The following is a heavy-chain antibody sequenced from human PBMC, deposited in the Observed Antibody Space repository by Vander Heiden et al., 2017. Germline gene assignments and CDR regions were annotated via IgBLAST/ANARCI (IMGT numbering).Heavy chain of an antibody. Sequence: EVQLLESGGGLVRPGGSLRLSCAASGFPFSSYAMSWVRQAPVKGLEWVSAISGSGGNTYYADSVKGRFTISRDNSKNTLYLQMNSLRAEDTAVYYCAKDRDYHTAFDIWGQGTMVTVSS. CDR1: GFPFSSYA. D-gene: IGHD4-17*01. CDR3: AKDRDYHTAFDI. CDR2: ISGSGGNT. V-gene: IGHV3-23*01. J-gene: IGHJ3*02.